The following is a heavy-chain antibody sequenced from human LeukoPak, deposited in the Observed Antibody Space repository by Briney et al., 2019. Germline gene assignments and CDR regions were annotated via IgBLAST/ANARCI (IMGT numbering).Heavy chain of an antibody. D-gene: IGHD4-17*01. Sequence: SETLSLTCTVSGGSISSYYWSWIRQPPGKGLEWIGYIYYSGSTNCNPSLKRRVTISLDTSRSQFALKVTSVTAADTAVYYCARDEYGDFQGFDFWGQGTRVTVSS. V-gene: IGHV4-59*01. J-gene: IGHJ4*02. CDR3: ARDEYGDFQGFDF. CDR2: IYYSGST. CDR1: GGSISSYY.